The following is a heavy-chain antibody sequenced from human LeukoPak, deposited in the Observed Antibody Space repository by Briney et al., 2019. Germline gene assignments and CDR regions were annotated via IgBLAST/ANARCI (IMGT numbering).Heavy chain of an antibody. Sequence: SETLSLTCAVYGGSFSGYYWSWIRQPPGKGLEWIGEINHSGSTNYNPSLKSRVTISVDTSENQFSLKLSSVTAADTAVYYCARALTLLRWAAFDIWGQGTMVTVSS. V-gene: IGHV4-34*01. CDR3: ARALTLLRWAAFDI. D-gene: IGHD4-17*01. CDR2: INHSGST. J-gene: IGHJ3*02. CDR1: GGSFSGYY.